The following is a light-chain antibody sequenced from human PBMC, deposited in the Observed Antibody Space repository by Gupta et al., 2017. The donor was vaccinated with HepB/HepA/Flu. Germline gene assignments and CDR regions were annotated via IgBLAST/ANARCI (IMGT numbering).Light chain of an antibody. CDR1: QSIGNH. J-gene: IGKJ1*01. V-gene: IGKV1-39*01. Sequence: DMQMTQSPSSLSASVGDRVTITCRASQSIGNHLNWYQQKPGKAPNLLIYGTSTLQSGVPSRFSGSGSGTVFSLTITSLQPEDSATYYCQQRNITPRTFGQGTKVEIK. CDR2: GTS. CDR3: QQRNITPRT.